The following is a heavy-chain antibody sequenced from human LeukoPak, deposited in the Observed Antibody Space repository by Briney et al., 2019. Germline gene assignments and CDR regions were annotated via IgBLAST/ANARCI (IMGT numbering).Heavy chain of an antibody. CDR3: ARVRFTMVRGVNFPLGY. CDR2: ISAYNGNT. J-gene: IGHJ4*02. Sequence: GASVKVSCKASGYTFTSYGISWVRQAPGQGLEWMGWISAYNGNTNYAQKLQGRVTMTTDTSTSTAYMELRSLRSDDTAVYYCARVRFTMVRGVNFPLGYWGQGTLVTVSS. V-gene: IGHV1-18*01. CDR1: GYTFTSYG. D-gene: IGHD3-10*01.